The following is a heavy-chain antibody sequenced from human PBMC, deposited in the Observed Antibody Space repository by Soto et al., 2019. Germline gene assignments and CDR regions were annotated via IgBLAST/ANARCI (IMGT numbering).Heavy chain of an antibody. CDR2: IIPMFGTT. J-gene: IGHJ6*02. CDR3: AGGYNWNYVGLHNYYGMDV. D-gene: IGHD1-20*01. CDR1: GGSFSNYA. Sequence: QVQLVQSGAEVEKPGSSVKVSCKASGGSFSNYAITWVRQAPGQGLEWVGGIIPMFGTTNYAQKFQDRVTITADTSTAYVELSSLTSEDTAVYYCAGGYNWNYVGLHNYYGMDVWGQGTTVTVSS. V-gene: IGHV1-69*01.